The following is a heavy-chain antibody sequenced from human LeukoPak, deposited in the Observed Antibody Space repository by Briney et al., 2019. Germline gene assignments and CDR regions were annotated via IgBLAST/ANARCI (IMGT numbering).Heavy chain of an antibody. D-gene: IGHD2-2*01. CDR2: IYYSGST. V-gene: IGHV4-39*01. CDR3: ARGPPDCSSISCSAFDAFDI. CDR1: GDSISRSNYY. J-gene: IGHJ3*02. Sequence: PSETLSLTCTVSGDSISRSNYYWGWIRQPPGKGLEWIASIYYSGSTYYNPSVKSRVTISVDMSKNQFSLRLSSVTAADTAVYYCARGPPDCSSISCSAFDAFDIWGQGTMVTVSS.